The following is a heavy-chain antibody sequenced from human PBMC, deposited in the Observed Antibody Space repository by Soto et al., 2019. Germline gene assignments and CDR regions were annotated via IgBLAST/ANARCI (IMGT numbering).Heavy chain of an antibody. D-gene: IGHD2-2*01. V-gene: IGHV3-30-3*01. CDR1: GFTFSSYA. Sequence: GGSLRLSCAASGFTFSSYAMHWVRQAPGKGLEWVAVISYDGSNKYYADSVKGRFTISRDNSKNTLYLQMNSLRAEDTAVYYCARGGGSTSFGNYYYYYGMDVWGQGTTVTVSS. CDR2: ISYDGSNK. CDR3: ARGGGSTSFGNYYYYYGMDV. J-gene: IGHJ6*02.